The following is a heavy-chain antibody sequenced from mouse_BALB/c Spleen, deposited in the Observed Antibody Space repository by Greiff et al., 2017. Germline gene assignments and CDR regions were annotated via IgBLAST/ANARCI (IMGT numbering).Heavy chain of an antibody. CDR1: GYTFTDYA. Sequence: VQLQQSGAELVRPGVSVKISCKGSGYTFTDYAMHWVKQSHAKSLEWIGVISTYYGDASYNQKFKGKATMTVDKSSSTAYMQLSSLTSEDSAVYYCSREEDGYYFDYWGQGTTLTVSS. CDR3: SREEDGYYFDY. J-gene: IGHJ2*01. V-gene: IGHV1S137*01. D-gene: IGHD2-3*01. CDR2: ISTYYGDA.